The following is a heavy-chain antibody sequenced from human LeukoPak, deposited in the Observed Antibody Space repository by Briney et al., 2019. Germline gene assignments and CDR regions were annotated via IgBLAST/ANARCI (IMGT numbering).Heavy chain of an antibody. CDR2: INPSGGST. CDR1: GYTFTSYY. Sequence: ASVTVSCKASGYTFTSYYMHWVRQAPGQGLEWMGIINPSGGSTSYAQKFQGRVTMTRDTSTSTVYMELSSLRSEDTAVYYCARDHNSRPHFDYWGQGTLVTVSS. CDR3: ARDHNSRPHFDY. V-gene: IGHV1-46*01. D-gene: IGHD6-13*01. J-gene: IGHJ4*02.